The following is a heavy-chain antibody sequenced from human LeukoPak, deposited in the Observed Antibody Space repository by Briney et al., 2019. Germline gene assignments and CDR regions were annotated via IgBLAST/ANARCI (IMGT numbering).Heavy chain of an antibody. V-gene: IGHV6-1*01. D-gene: IGHD6-19*01. CDR1: GDSVSSNSAA. Sequence: PSQTLSLTCAISGDSVSSNSAAWNWIRQSPSRGLEWLGRTYYSSKWYNDYAVSVKSRITINPDTSKNQFTLQLNSVTPEGSAVYYCARGAVAVRNAFDIWGQGTRVTVSS. CDR2: TYYSSKWYN. J-gene: IGHJ3*02. CDR3: ARGAVAVRNAFDI.